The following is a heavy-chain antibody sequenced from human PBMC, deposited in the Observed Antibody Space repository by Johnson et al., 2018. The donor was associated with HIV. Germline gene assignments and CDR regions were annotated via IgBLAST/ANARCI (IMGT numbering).Heavy chain of an antibody. CDR3: AKGPTVGPPFDL. J-gene: IGHJ3*01. CDR1: GFTFSSYG. Sequence: QVQLVESGGGVVQPGRSLRLSCAASGFTFSSYGMHWVRQAPGKGLAWVAVIWYDGSDKYYADSVKGRFTISRDNSNNSLYLKMNSLRAEDTAVYYCAKGPTVGPPFDLWGQGTTVTVSS. D-gene: IGHD1-26*01. CDR2: IWYDGSDK. V-gene: IGHV3-33*06.